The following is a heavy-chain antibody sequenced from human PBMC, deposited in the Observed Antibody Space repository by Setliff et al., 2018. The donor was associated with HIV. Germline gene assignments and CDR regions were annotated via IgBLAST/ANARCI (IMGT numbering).Heavy chain of an antibody. Sequence: SGPTLVNPTETLTLTCTVSGFSLNSGRVGVSWLRQPPGKALEWLALIYWDDDVRYKPSLKSRLTITKDTSKNQVDLTMSNMDPVDTATYFCVHVSYYREVYFDAWGQGILVTVSS. V-gene: IGHV2-5*02. D-gene: IGHD3-10*01. J-gene: IGHJ4*01. CDR3: VHVSYYREVYFDA. CDR1: GFSLNSGRVG. CDR2: IYWDDDV.